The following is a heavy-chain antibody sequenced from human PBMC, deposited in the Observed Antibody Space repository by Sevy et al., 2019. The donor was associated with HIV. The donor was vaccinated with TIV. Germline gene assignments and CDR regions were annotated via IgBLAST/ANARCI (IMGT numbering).Heavy chain of an antibody. D-gene: IGHD3-22*01. Sequence: ASVKVSCKTSGYTFSNYGITWVRQAPGQGLEWMGWINVYNGNTDYAQKYQGRVTMTTDTSTSTAYMDLRSLRSDDTAVYYCARSYYDSSGPTGYWGQGTLVTVSS. CDR3: ARSYYDSSGPTGY. CDR2: INVYNGNT. J-gene: IGHJ4*02. CDR1: GYTFSNYG. V-gene: IGHV1-18*01.